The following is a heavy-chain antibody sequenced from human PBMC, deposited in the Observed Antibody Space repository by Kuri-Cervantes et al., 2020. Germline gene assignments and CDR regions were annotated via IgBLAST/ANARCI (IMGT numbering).Heavy chain of an antibody. D-gene: IGHD3-10*01. CDR1: GFTFSSYA. V-gene: IGHV3-30*14. Sequence: GESLKISCAASGFTFSSYAMHWVHQAPGKGLEWVAVISYDGSNKYYADSVKGRFTISRDNSKNTLYLQMNSLRAEDTAVYYCARDGRITMVRGVIKAYYGMDVWGQGTTVTVSS. J-gene: IGHJ6*02. CDR3: ARDGRITMVRGVIKAYYGMDV. CDR2: ISYDGSNK.